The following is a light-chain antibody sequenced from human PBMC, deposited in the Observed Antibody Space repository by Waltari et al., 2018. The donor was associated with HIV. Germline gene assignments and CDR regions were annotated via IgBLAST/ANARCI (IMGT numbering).Light chain of an antibody. CDR1: RIGTKS. Sequence: PSVSVAQGKTATITCEGDRIGTKSVHWYQQKSGQAPQLIIYYDSDRPSGIPERFSGSNSGSAATLTISRVEDGDEADYYCEVWDETRNRVVFGGGTKLFAL. V-gene: IGLV3-21*04. J-gene: IGLJ2*01. CDR2: YDS. CDR3: EVWDETRNRVV.